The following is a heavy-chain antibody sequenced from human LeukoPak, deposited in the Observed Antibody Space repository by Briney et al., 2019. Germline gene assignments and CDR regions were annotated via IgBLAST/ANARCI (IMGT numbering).Heavy chain of an antibody. Sequence: SETLSLTCAVYGGSFSGYHWSGIRQPPGKGLEWIGETNHSGSTNYNPSLKSRVTISIDTSKNQFSLKLSSVTAADTAVYYCARGTVGATFPYYFDYWGQGTLVTVSS. CDR2: TNHSGST. CDR1: GGSFSGYH. CDR3: ARGTVGATFPYYFDY. D-gene: IGHD1-26*01. V-gene: IGHV4-34*01. J-gene: IGHJ4*02.